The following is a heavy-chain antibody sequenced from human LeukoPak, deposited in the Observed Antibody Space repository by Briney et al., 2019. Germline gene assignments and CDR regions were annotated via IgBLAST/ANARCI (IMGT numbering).Heavy chain of an antibody. D-gene: IGHD6-13*01. CDR3: ASVAGAGYFDY. CDR1: GYTFTGYH. CDR2: IIPIFGTA. V-gene: IGHV1-69*05. J-gene: IGHJ4*02. Sequence: ASVKVSCKASGYTFTGYHIHWVRQAPGQGLEWMGRIIPIFGTANYAQKFQGRVTITTDESTSTAYMELSSLRSEDTAVYYCASVAGAGYFDYWGQGTLVTVSS.